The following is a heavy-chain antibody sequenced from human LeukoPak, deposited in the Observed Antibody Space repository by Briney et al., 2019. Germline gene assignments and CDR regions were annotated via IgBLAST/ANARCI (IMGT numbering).Heavy chain of an antibody. V-gene: IGHV4-34*01. D-gene: IGHD3-10*01. CDR2: INHSGST. Sequence: SETLSLTCTVYGGSFSDYYLSWIRQPPGKGLEWIGEINHSGSTNYNPSLKSRVTISVDTSKNQFSLKLSSVTAADTAVYYCARCGITLVRRVIVLDPNKWFDPWGQGTLVTVSS. CDR3: ARCGITLVRRVIVLDPNKWFDP. J-gene: IGHJ5*02. CDR1: GGSFSDYY.